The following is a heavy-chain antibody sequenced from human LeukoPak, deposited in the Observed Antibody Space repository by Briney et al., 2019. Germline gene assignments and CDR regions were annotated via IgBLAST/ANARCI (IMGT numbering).Heavy chain of an antibody. CDR1: GFTFSSYA. Sequence: GGSLRLSCAASGFTFSSYAMSWVRQAPGKGLEWVSVIIGTGAKTHYADPVKGRFTISRDSSKNTLYLQMNSLRAEDTAVYYCAKDLSLRSSDWYPGFDSWGQGTLVTVSS. V-gene: IGHV3-23*01. D-gene: IGHD6-19*01. CDR3: AKDLSLRSSDWYPGFDS. J-gene: IGHJ4*02. CDR2: IIGTGAKT.